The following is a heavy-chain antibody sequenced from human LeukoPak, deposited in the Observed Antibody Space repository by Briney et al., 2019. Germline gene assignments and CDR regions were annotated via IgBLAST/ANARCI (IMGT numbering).Heavy chain of an antibody. CDR3: ALTYDSSGYYSHYFDY. Sequence: SETLSLTCAVYVGSFRGYYWSWIPDPPGKGREWIGEINHSGSTNYNPSLKSRVTISVDTSKNQFSLKLSSVTAADTAVYYCALTYDSSGYYSHYFDYWGQGTLVTVSS. CDR1: VGSFRGYY. V-gene: IGHV4-34*01. CDR2: INHSGST. D-gene: IGHD3-22*01. J-gene: IGHJ4*02.